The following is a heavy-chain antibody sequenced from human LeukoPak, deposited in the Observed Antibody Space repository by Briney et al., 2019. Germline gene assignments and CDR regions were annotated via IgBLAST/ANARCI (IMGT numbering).Heavy chain of an antibody. Sequence: GSLRLSCAASGFTFSSYSMNWVRQAPGKGLEWVSYISSSSSTIYYADSVKGRFTISRDNAKNSLYLQMNSLRAEDTAVYYCARASGRDAFDIWGQGTMVTVSS. CDR2: ISSSSSTI. CDR3: ARASGRDAFDI. J-gene: IGHJ3*02. V-gene: IGHV3-48*01. CDR1: GFTFSSYS. D-gene: IGHD3-10*01.